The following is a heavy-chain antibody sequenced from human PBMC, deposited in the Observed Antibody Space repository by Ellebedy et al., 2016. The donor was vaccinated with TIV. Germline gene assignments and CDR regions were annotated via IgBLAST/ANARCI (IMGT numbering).Heavy chain of an antibody. V-gene: IGHV5-51*01. D-gene: IGHD6-25*01. CDR1: GYSFPTYW. CDR3: ARASYSSGWFDQ. CDR2: IYPGDSDT. J-gene: IGHJ5*02. Sequence: KVSXKGSGYSFPTYWIGWVRQMPGKGLEWMVIIYPGDSDTRYSPSFQGQVTISADKSITTAYLQWSSLKASDTAMYYCARASYSSGWFDQWGQGTLVTVSS.